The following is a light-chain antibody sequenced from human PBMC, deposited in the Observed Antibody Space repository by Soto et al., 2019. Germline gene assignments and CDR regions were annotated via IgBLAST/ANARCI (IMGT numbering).Light chain of an antibody. CDR1: QSVLHSPNNKNY. CDR2: WAS. Sequence: DIVMTQSPDFLAVSLGERATINCKSSQSVLHSPNNKNYLAWYQQQPGQPPKLLIYWASTRESGVPDRFSGSGSGTDFTLTISSLQAEDVAVYYCHQYNGIPWTFGQGTKVEIK. J-gene: IGKJ1*01. CDR3: HQYNGIPWT. V-gene: IGKV4-1*01.